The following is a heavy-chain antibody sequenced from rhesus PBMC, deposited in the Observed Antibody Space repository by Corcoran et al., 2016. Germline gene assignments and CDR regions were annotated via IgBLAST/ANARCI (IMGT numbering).Heavy chain of an antibody. D-gene: IGHD3-9*01. CDR1: GGSISSNY. J-gene: IGHJ3*01. CDR2: IFGSSWST. Sequence: QVQLQESGPGLVKPSETLSLTCAVSGGSISSNYWHWIRQPPGKGLEWIWYIFGSSWSTYYNPSLKIRVTISTDTSKNQFSLKLSSVTAAYTAVYYCARLITVTITNAFDFWGQGLRVTVSS. V-gene: IGHV4S5*01. CDR3: ARLITVTITNAFDF.